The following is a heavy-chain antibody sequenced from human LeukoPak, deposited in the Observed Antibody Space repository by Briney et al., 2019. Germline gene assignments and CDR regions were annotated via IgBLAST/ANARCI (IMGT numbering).Heavy chain of an antibody. CDR2: INPNSGGT. D-gene: IGHD6-13*01. CDR1: GYTFTGYY. V-gene: IGHV1-2*06. J-gene: IGHJ6*03. Sequence: ASVKVSCKASGYTFTGYYMHWVRQAPGQGLEWMERINPNSGGTNYAQKFQGRVTMTRDTSISTAYMELSRLRSDDTAVYYCAREEQQLVWPDAYYYMDVWGKGTTVTVSS. CDR3: AREEQQLVWPDAYYYMDV.